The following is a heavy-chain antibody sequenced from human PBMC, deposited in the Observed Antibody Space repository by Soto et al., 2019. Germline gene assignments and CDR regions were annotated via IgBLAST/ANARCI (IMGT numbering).Heavy chain of an antibody. J-gene: IGHJ4*02. Sequence: SETLSLTCAVYGGSFSGYYWSWIRQPPGKGLEWIGEINHSGSTNYNPSLKSRVTISVDTSKNQFSLKLSSVTAADTAVYYCARGHFRVATIDYWGQGTLVTVSS. CDR2: INHSGST. CDR1: GGSFSGYY. V-gene: IGHV4-34*01. D-gene: IGHD5-12*01. CDR3: ARGHFRVATIDY.